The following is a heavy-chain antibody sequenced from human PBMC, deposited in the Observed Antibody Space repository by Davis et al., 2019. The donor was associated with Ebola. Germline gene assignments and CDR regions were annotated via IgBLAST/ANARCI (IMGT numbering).Heavy chain of an antibody. CDR1: GFTFSSYS. J-gene: IGHJ6*04. V-gene: IGHV3-23*01. CDR2: ISGSGYST. CDR3: AKGDRMDV. Sequence: GESLKISCAASGFTFSSYSMNWVRQAPGKGLEWVSAISGSGYSTYYADSVKGRFTISRDNSKNTLYLQMNSLRAEDTAVYYCAKGDRMDVWGKGTTVTVSS.